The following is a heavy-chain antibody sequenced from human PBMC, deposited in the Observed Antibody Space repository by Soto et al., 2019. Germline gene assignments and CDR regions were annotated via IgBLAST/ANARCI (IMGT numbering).Heavy chain of an antibody. D-gene: IGHD3-10*01. V-gene: IGHV1-69*06. Sequence: SAKVSGKASRGTFSSCAISWVRQAPGQGLEWMGGIIPIFGTANYAQKFQGRVTITADKSTSTAYMELSSLRSEDTAVYYCAVRVGGYQYHYYYGMDVWGQGTTVTVSS. CDR1: RGTFSSCA. CDR3: AVRVGGYQYHYYYGMDV. J-gene: IGHJ6*02. CDR2: IIPIFGTA.